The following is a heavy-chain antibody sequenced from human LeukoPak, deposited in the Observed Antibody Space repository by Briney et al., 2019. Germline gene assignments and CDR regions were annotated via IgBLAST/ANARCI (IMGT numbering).Heavy chain of an antibody. CDR3: AKDLEAYSSGWSPFDY. CDR2: ISSSSSYI. J-gene: IGHJ4*02. D-gene: IGHD6-19*01. CDR1: GFTFSSYS. Sequence: GGSLRLSCAASGFTFSSYSMYWVRQAPGKGLEWVSSISSSSSYIYYADSVKGRFTISRDNSKNTLYLQMNSLRAEDTAVYYCAKDLEAYSSGWSPFDYWGQGTLVTVSS. V-gene: IGHV3-21*04.